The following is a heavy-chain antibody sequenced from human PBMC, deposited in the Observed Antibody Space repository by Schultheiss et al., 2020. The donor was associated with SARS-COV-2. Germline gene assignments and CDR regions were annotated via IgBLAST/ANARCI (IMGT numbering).Heavy chain of an antibody. J-gene: IGHJ4*02. Sequence: SETLSLTCAVSGGSISSGSYYWSWIRQPPGKGLEWIGYIYYSGSTYYNPSLKSRVTISVDTSKNQFSLKLSSVTAADTAVYYCARRRGRRCTNGVCYVDYWGQGTLVTVSS. CDR1: GGSISSGSYY. CDR3: ARRRGRRCTNGVCYVDY. V-gene: IGHV4-61*01. D-gene: IGHD2-8*01. CDR2: IYYSGST.